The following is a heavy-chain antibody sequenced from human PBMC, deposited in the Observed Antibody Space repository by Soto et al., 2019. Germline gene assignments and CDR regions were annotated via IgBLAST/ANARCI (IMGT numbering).Heavy chain of an antibody. J-gene: IGHJ4*02. D-gene: IGHD2-21*01. CDR2: IYYSGST. CDR3: ARPRGSIGSLGY. Sequence: QLQLQESGPGLVKPSETLSLTCTVSGGSISSSSYYWGWIRKPPGKGLEWIGSIYYSGSTYYNPSLKSRGTISVDTSKNQFCLKRTSVTAADTSVYDCARPRGSIGSLGYWGQGTLVTVSS. CDR1: GGSISSSSYY. V-gene: IGHV4-39*01.